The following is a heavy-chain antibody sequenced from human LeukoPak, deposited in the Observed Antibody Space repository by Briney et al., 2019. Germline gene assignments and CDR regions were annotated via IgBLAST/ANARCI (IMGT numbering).Heavy chain of an antibody. D-gene: IGHD2-2*01. J-gene: IGHJ5*02. CDR3: ARDLGFCSTTSCLNWFDP. CDR2: VYYSGST. V-gene: IGHV4-59*13. Sequence: SETLSLTCTVSGGSISSYYWSWIRQPPGKGLEWIGYVYYSGSTNYNPSLKSRVTMPVDTSKNQFPLKLSSVTAADTAVYYCARDLGFCSTTSCLNWFDPWGQGTLVTVSS. CDR1: GGSISSYY.